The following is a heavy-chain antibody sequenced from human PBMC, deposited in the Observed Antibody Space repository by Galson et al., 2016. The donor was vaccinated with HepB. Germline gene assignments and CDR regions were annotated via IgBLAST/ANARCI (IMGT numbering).Heavy chain of an antibody. Sequence: SLRLSCAVSGFTFNSYWMSWVRQAPGKGLEWVANMNQDGSEKYYVDSVKGRFTISRDNAKNSLYLQMDSLRAEDTAVYYCAGSTRGGWRPSYFDYWGQGTLVTVSS. CDR3: AGSTRGGWRPSYFDY. V-gene: IGHV3-7*01. CDR2: MNQDGSEK. CDR1: GFTFNSYW. J-gene: IGHJ4*02. D-gene: IGHD6-19*01.